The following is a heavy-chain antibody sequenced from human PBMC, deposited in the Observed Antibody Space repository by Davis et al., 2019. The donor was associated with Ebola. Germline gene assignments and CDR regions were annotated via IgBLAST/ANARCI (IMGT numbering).Heavy chain of an antibody. CDR2: INPSGGST. CDR1: GYTFTSYG. J-gene: IGHJ4*02. V-gene: IGHV1-46*01. Sequence: ASVKVSCKASGYTFTSYGISWVRQAPGQGLEWMGIINPSGGSTSYAQKFQGRVTMTRNISISIAYMELNSVRSEDTAVYYCARRVGARSGFDYWGQGVPVTVSS. CDR3: ARRVGARSGFDY. D-gene: IGHD1-26*01.